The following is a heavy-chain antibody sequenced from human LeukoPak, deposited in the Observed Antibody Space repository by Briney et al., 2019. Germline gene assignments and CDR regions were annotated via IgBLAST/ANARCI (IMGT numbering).Heavy chain of an antibody. CDR3: AKDSPLDYYDSSGYYPFDY. D-gene: IGHD3-22*01. J-gene: IGHJ4*02. Sequence: GGSLRLSCAASGFTLSSYAMSWVRQAPGKGLEWVSAISGSGGSTYYADSVKGRFTISRDNSKNTLYLQMNSLRAEDTAVYYCAKDSPLDYYDSSGYYPFDYWGQGTLVTVSS. CDR2: ISGSGGST. CDR1: GFTLSSYA. V-gene: IGHV3-23*01.